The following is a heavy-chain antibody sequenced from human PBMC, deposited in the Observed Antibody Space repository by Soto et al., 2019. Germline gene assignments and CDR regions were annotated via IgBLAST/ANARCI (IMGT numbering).Heavy chain of an antibody. CDR3: ARRVRTYGAITADNWFDP. D-gene: IGHD1-20*01. CDR1: CGSISSYS. J-gene: IGHJ5*02. CDR2: IYYSGST. V-gene: IGHV4-59*08. Sequence: SETLSLTCTVSCGSISSYSWNWIRQPPGKGVEWIGCIYYSGSTKENPSLKSRVTISVDTSKNQFSLKLSSVTAADTAVYYCARRVRTYGAITADNWFDPWGQGTLVTVSS.